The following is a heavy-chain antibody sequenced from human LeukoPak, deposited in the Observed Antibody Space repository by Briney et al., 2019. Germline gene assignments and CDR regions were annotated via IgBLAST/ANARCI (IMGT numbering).Heavy chain of an antibody. CDR3: ARGITMVRGAEDYFDY. Sequence: SSVKVPCQASRGTFSSYVISWVRQAPRRGLAWMGWISAYNDNPNYARKLQGRVTITTDTSTSTAYMELRSLRSDDTAVYYCARGITMVRGAEDYFDYWGQGTLVTVSS. V-gene: IGHV1-18*01. CDR2: ISAYNDNP. D-gene: IGHD3-10*01. CDR1: RGTFSSYV. J-gene: IGHJ4*02.